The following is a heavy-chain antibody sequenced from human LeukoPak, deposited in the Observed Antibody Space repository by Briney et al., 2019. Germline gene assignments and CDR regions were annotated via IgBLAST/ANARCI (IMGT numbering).Heavy chain of an antibody. CDR1: GFTVSSYA. D-gene: IGHD1-26*01. CDR3: ARDRHSGSSLVYFDY. J-gene: IGHJ4*02. Sequence: PGGSLRLSCAASGFTVSSYAMSWVRQAPGKGLEWVSVIYSGGSTYYADSVKGRFTISRDNSKNTLYLQMNSLRAEDTAVYYCARDRHSGSSLVYFDYWGQGTLVTVSS. CDR2: IYSGGST. V-gene: IGHV3-53*01.